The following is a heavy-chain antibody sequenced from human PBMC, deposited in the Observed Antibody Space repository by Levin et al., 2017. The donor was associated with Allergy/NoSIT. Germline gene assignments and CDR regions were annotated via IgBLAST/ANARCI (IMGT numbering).Heavy chain of an antibody. CDR1: GGTFSSYT. Sequence: ASVKVSCKASGGTFSSYTISWVRQAPGQGLEWMGRIIPILGIANYAQKFQGRVTITADKSTSTAYMELSSLRSEDTAVYYCARSVNIAVAGTIVYWGQGTLVTVSS. CDR3: ARSVNIAVAGTIVY. CDR2: IIPILGIA. J-gene: IGHJ4*02. V-gene: IGHV1-69*02. D-gene: IGHD6-19*01.